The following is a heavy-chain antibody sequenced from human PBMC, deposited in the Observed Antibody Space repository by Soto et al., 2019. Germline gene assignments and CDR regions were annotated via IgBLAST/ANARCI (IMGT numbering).Heavy chain of an antibody. J-gene: IGHJ4*02. CDR2: ISSNEGST. CDR1: GFTFSSYA. CDR3: ARGGLYIAVAGRTFDY. D-gene: IGHD6-19*01. V-gene: IGHV3-64*01. Sequence: EVQLVESGGGLVQPGGSLRPSCAASGFTFSSYAMHWVRQAPGKGLEYVSAISSNEGSTYYANSVKGRFTISRDNSKNTLYLQMGSLRTEDMAVYYCARGGLYIAVAGRTFDYWGQGTLVTVSS.